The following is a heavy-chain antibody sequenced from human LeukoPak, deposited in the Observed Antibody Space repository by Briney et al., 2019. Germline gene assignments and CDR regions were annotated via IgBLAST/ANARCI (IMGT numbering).Heavy chain of an antibody. CDR1: GFTFSSYT. J-gene: IGHJ4*02. V-gene: IGHV3-48*02. CDR2: ITSSSSTI. CDR3: ARDMYYGDYEIDY. Sequence: GGSLRLSCAASGFTFSSYTMNWVRQAPGKGLEWVSYITSSSSTIYYADSVKGRFTISRDNAKNSLFLQMNSLRDEDTAVYYCARDMYYGDYEIDYWGQGTLVTVSS. D-gene: IGHD4-17*01.